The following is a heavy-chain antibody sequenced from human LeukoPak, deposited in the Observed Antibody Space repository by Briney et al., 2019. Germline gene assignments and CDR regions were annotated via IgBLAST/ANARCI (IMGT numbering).Heavy chain of an antibody. CDR1: GGTFSSYA. V-gene: IGHV1-69*04. J-gene: IGHJ6*02. CDR3: GVTTVLYGMDV. CDR2: IIPILGIA. Sequence: SVEVSCKASGGTFSSYAINWVRQAPGQGLEWMGRIIPILGIANYAQKFQGRVTITADKSTSTAYMELSSLRSEDTAVYYCGVTTVLYGMDVWGQGTTVTVSS. D-gene: IGHD4-17*01.